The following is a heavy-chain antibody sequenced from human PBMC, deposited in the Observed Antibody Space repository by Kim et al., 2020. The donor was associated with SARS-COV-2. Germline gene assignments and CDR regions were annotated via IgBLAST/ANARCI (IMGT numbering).Heavy chain of an antibody. CDR2: ISSSGSTI. V-gene: IGHV3-11*01. CDR3: ARDPSGQAPLWFGESLSYYFDY. CDR1: GFTFSDYY. Sequence: GGSLRLSCAASGFTFSDYYMSWIRQAPGKGLEWVSYISSSGSTIYYADSVKGRFTISRDNAKNSLYLQMNSLRAEDTAVYYCARDPSGQAPLWFGESLSYYFDYWGQGTLVTVSS. J-gene: IGHJ4*02. D-gene: IGHD3-10*01.